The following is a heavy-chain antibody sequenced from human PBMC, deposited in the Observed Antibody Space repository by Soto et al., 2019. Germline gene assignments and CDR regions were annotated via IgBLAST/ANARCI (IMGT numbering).Heavy chain of an antibody. Sequence: QITLKESGPTLVKPTQTLTLTCTFSGFSLETSGMGMSWIRQPPGKALEWLALIYWDDDKRYSPSLKNRLTITKATAKNQVVLTFTTVYPVDTATYYYPPSLYHCDNSGHHPYWYCDLWGRGTLVTVSS. V-gene: IGHV2-5*02. J-gene: IGHJ2*01. D-gene: IGHD3-22*01. CDR2: IYWDDDK. CDR1: GFSLETSGMG. CDR3: PPSLYHCDNSGHHPYWYCDL.